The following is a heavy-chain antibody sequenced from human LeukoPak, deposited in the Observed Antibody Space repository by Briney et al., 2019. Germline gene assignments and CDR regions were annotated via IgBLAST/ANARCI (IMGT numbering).Heavy chain of an antibody. D-gene: IGHD2-2*01. J-gene: IGHJ6*02. CDR2: IYYSGST. Sequence: SETLSLTCTVSGGSISSYYWSWIRQPPGKGLEWIGYIYYSGSTNYNPSLKSRVTISVDTSKNQFSLKLSSVTAADTAVYYCARENIEVVPAANVYYYYGMDVWGQGTTVTVSS. V-gene: IGHV4-59*01. CDR1: GGSISSYY. CDR3: ARENIEVVPAANVYYYYGMDV.